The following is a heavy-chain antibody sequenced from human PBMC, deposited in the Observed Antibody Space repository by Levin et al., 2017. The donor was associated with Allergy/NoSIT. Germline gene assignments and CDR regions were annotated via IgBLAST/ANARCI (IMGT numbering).Heavy chain of an antibody. CDR3: ARGPPRPRLIVVVPLNNWFDP. Sequence: ASVKVSCKASGYTFTSYDINWVRQATGQGLEWMGWMNPNSGNTGYAQKFQGRVTMTRNTSISTAYMELSSLRSEDTAVYYCARGPPRPRLIVVVPLNNWFDPWGQGTLVTVSS. D-gene: IGHD2-2*01. CDR2: MNPNSGNT. V-gene: IGHV1-8*01. J-gene: IGHJ5*02. CDR1: GYTFTSYD.